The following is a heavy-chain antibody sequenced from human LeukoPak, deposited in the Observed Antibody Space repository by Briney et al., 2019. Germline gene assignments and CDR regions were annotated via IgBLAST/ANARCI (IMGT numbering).Heavy chain of an antibody. V-gene: IGHV4-59*01. J-gene: IGHJ6*03. CDR3: TSLRGDPSYYYYMDV. Sequence: SETLSLTCTVSGVSISTYHWSWIRQPPGKGLEWIGHLYHSGNTNYNPSLKSRVTISVDTSKNQFSLRLRSVTAADTAVYYCTSLRGDPSYYYYMDVWGTGTTVTVSS. CDR1: GVSISTYH. D-gene: IGHD3-16*01. CDR2: LYHSGNT.